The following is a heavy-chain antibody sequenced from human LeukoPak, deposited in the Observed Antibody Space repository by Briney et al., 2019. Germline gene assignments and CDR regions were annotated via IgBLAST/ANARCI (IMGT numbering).Heavy chain of an antibody. V-gene: IGHV4-39*01. CDR2: IYYSGST. D-gene: IGHD2-21*01. Sequence: SETLSLTCTVSGGSISSSSYYWGWIRQPPGKGLEWIGSIYYSGSTYYNPSLKSRVTISVDTSKNQFSLKLSSVTAADTAVYYCARLNVVVIAITHFDYWGQGTLVTVSS. CDR1: GGSISSSSYY. J-gene: IGHJ4*02. CDR3: ARLNVVVIAITHFDY.